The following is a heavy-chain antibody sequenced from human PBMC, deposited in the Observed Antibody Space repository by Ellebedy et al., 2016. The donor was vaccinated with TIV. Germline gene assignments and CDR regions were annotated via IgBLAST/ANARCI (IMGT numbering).Heavy chain of an antibody. CDR3: AKGLRRETVRGYYGAFDF. J-gene: IGHJ4*02. V-gene: IGHV3-9*01. CDR1: GLTFDAYA. Sequence: SLKISCSASGLTFDAYAMHWVRQVPGKGLEWVSTICWNSGSIAYADSVKGRFTISRDNAKNSLYLQMNSLRAEDTAVYYCAKGLRRETVRGYYGAFDFWGPGTLVTVSS. CDR2: ICWNSGSI. D-gene: IGHD3-22*01.